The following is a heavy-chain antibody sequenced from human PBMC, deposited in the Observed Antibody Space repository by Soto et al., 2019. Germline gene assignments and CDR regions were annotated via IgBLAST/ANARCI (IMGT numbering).Heavy chain of an antibody. D-gene: IGHD3-22*01. CDR1: GDSISTNAYY. J-gene: IGHJ4*02. CDR3: PNRIPMIVVVFAS. Sequence: SETLSLTCSVSGDSISTNAYYWTWIRQHPAKGLEWLGYIFYSGDTYYNPSLTSRVSMSVDTSSQQVSLKLSSVTAADTAVYYFPNRIPMIVVVFASWAQGTLAPVSS. V-gene: IGHV4-31*03. CDR2: IFYSGDT.